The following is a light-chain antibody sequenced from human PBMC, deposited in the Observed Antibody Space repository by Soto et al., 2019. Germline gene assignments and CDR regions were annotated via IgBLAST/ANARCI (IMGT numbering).Light chain of an antibody. CDR3: QHHSTWPRS. Sequence: DIVLTQSPAILSLSPGDRASLSCRASQSVGTSLAWYKQQPGQPPRLLIHDATYRASGVPDRFRGSGSGTAFSLSISSLEPDDFAVYYCQHHSTWPRSFGRGTKVE. V-gene: IGKV3-11*01. J-gene: IGKJ4*02. CDR2: DAT. CDR1: QSVGTS.